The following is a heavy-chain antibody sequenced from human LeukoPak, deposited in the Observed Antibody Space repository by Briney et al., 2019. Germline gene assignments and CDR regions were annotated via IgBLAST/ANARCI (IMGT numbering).Heavy chain of an antibody. Sequence: GGSLRLSCAASGFTFSSYAMSWVRQAPGKGLEWVSAISGSGGSTYYADSVKGRFTISRDNSKNTLYLQMNSLRAEDTAVYYCAKAGVRLLWFGESPPGYKYDAFDIWGQGTMVTVSS. CDR1: GFTFSSYA. D-gene: IGHD3-10*01. V-gene: IGHV3-23*01. J-gene: IGHJ3*02. CDR3: AKAGVRLLWFGESPPGYKYDAFDI. CDR2: ISGSGGST.